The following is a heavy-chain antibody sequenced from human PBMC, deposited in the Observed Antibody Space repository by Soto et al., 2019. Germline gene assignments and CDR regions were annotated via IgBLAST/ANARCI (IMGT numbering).Heavy chain of an antibody. CDR3: ARVRGGNGIDV. V-gene: IGHV1-2*04. D-gene: IGHD3-16*01. Sequence: VSVNVYCKAAGYTFTGYYMHWVRQAPGQGLEWMGWINPNSGGTNYAQKFQGWVTMTRDTSISTAYMELSRLRSDDTAVYYCARVRGGNGIDVWGQGTTVTVSS. CDR1: GYTFTGYY. CDR2: INPNSGGT. J-gene: IGHJ6*02.